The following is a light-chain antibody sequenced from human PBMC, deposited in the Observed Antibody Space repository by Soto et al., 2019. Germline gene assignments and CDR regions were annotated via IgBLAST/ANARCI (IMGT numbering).Light chain of an antibody. J-gene: IGLJ2*01. CDR1: SSDVGGYNS. CDR3: CSYAGSDTMI. CDR2: AVT. V-gene: IGLV2-11*01. Sequence: QSALTQPRSVSGSPGQSVTISCTGTSSDVGGYNSVSWYQQHPGKAPKLMIYAVTKRPSGVPARFSGSKSGNTASLTISGLQAEDEADYYCCSYAGSDTMIFGGGTKLTVL.